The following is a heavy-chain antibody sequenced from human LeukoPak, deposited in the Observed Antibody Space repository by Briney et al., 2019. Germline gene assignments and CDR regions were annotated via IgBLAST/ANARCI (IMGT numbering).Heavy chain of an antibody. CDR3: ARGPKDGSDY. CDR1: GYTFTTYG. Sequence: ASVKVSCKTSGYTFTTYGITWVRQAPGQGLEWVAWINVNNGITRYAQKFQGRVTLTTDTPARTAYMEVLSLTSDDTAVYYCARGPKDGSDYWGQGTLVIVSS. V-gene: IGHV1-18*01. J-gene: IGHJ4*02. CDR2: INVNNGIT. D-gene: IGHD2-15*01.